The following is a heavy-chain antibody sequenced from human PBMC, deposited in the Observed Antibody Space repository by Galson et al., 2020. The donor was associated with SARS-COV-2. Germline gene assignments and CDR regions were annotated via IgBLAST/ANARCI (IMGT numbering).Heavy chain of an antibody. V-gene: IGHV2-70*17. CDR2: IDWDDDK. J-gene: IGHJ2*01. CDR1: GFSLSTSGMC. Sequence: ESGPTLVKPTQTLTLTCTFSGFSLSTSGMCVSWIRQSPGKALEWLARIDWDDDKFYSTSLKTRLTISKDTSNNQVVLTMTNMDPVDTATYYCARIRRKVVGTTYWYFDLWGRGTLVTVSS. CDR3: ARIRRKVVGTTYWYFDL. D-gene: IGHD1-1*01.